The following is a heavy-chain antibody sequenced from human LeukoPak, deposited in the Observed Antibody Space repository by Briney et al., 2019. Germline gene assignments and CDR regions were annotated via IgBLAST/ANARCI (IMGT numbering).Heavy chain of an antibody. D-gene: IGHD7-27*01. CDR3: ARDLPSTSNWELDY. CDR1: GYTFIDYY. Sequence: ASVKVSCKASGYTFIDYYIHWVRQAPGQGLEWMGRINPNSGVTDYAQNFQGRVTMTRDTSISTAYMDLSRLRSEDTAVYYCARDLPSTSNWELDYWGQGTLVTFSS. CDR2: INPNSGVT. V-gene: IGHV1-2*06. J-gene: IGHJ4*02.